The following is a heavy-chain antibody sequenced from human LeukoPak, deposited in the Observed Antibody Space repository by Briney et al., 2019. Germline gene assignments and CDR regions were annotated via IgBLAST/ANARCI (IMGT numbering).Heavy chain of an antibody. Sequence: GGSLRLSCVASGFTFSRYGMHWVRQAPGKGLEWVALISYDGSSESYADSVKGRFTISRDNSKNTLYLQMNSLRAEDTAAYYCAKSLPAARYYFDSWGQGTLVTVSS. CDR1: GFTFSRYG. CDR3: AKSLPAARYYFDS. V-gene: IGHV3-30*18. J-gene: IGHJ4*02. CDR2: ISYDGSSE. D-gene: IGHD6-6*01.